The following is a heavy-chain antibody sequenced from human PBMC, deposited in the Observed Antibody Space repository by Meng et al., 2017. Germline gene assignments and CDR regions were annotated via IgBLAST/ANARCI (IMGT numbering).Heavy chain of an antibody. V-gene: IGHV1-8*03. CDR1: GYTFTSYD. J-gene: IGHJ4*02. Sequence: ASVKVSCKASGYTFTSYDINWVRQATGQGLEWMGWMNPNSGNTGYAQKFQGRVTITRNTSISTAYMELSSLRSEDTAVYYCARLWAVAGSPEYYFAYWGQGTLVTVSS. D-gene: IGHD6-19*01. CDR2: MNPNSGNT. CDR3: ARLWAVAGSPEYYFAY.